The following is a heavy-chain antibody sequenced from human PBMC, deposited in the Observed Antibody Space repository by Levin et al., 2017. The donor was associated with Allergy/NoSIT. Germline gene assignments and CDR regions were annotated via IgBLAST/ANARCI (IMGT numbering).Heavy chain of an antibody. CDR2: ISSNGGST. V-gene: IGHV3-64D*06. Sequence: GESLKISCSASGFTFSSYAMHWVRQAPGKGLEYVSAISSNGGSTYYADSVKGRFTISRDNSKNTLYLQMSSLRAEDTAVYYCVKDAYFDWSTPYDYWGQGTLVTVSS. CDR3: VKDAYFDWSTPYDY. J-gene: IGHJ4*02. D-gene: IGHD3-9*01. CDR1: GFTFSSYA.